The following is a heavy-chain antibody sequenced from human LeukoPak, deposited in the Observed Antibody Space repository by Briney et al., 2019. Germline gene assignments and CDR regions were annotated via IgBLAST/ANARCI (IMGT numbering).Heavy chain of an antibody. J-gene: IGHJ5*02. Sequence: ASVKVSCKASGYTFTGYYMHWVRQAPGQGLEWMGWIKPNSGGTNYAQKFQGRVTMTRDTSITTAYIELSSLRSDDTAVYYCARDYERIIMVRGVPLSPQTVFDPWGQGTLVTVSS. D-gene: IGHD3-10*01. CDR1: GYTFTGYY. CDR2: IKPNSGGT. V-gene: IGHV1-2*02. CDR3: ARDYERIIMVRGVPLSPQTVFDP.